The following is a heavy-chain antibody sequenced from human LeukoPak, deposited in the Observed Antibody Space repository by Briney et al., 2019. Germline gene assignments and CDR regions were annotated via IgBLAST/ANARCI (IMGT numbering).Heavy chain of an antibody. CDR3: TGGGRWSDY. Sequence: PGGSLRLSCAASGFTFSSYWMGWVRQAPGKGLEWVGFIRNKAYGGTTEYAASVRGKFTISRDDSKNIVYLQMNSLETVDTAVYYCTGGGRWSDYWGQGTLVTVSS. V-gene: IGHV3-49*04. CDR1: GFTFSSYW. D-gene: IGHD5-24*01. J-gene: IGHJ4*02. CDR2: IRNKAYGGTT.